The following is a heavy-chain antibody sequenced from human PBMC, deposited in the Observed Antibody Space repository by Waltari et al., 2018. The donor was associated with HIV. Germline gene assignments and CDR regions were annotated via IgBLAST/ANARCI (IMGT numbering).Heavy chain of an antibody. J-gene: IGHJ4*02. Sequence: QVQLQESGPGLVKPSQPLPLTCTVPGDSVRSSGFYWTWIRQHPGKGLEWIGFNFNTVNTAYNPSLQGRVTISVETSKNQISLKMTSVTVADTAVYYCARGRVRDYGALWGQGTLVTVSS. D-gene: IGHD4-17*01. CDR3: ARGRVRDYGAL. CDR1: GDSVRSSGFY. V-gene: IGHV4-31*03. CDR2: NFNTVNT.